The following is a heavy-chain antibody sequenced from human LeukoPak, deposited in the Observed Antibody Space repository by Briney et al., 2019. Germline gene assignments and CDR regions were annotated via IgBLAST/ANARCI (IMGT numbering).Heavy chain of an antibody. Sequence: PGGSLRLSCAASGFTFSSYWIHWVRQAPGKGLEWVGFIRSKAYGGTTEYAASVKGRFTISRDDSKSIAYLQMNSLKTEDTAVYYCTRDGAGIVVVPAAPDYWGQGTLVTVSS. CDR3: TRDGAGIVVVPAAPDY. J-gene: IGHJ4*02. D-gene: IGHD2-2*01. CDR2: IRSKAYGGTT. CDR1: GFTFSSYW. V-gene: IGHV3-49*04.